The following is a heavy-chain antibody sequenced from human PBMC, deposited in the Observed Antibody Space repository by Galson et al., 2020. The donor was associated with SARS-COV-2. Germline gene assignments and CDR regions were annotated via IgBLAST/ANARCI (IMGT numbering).Heavy chain of an antibody. D-gene: IGHD5-12*01. V-gene: IGHV3-7*01. CDR3: ARDGHNGNDFDY. Sequence: GESLKISCVASGFTFRTHWMTWVRQAPGKGLEWVTNIQEDGSHINYADSVKGRFTISRDNAKNSVYLQMNSLRHEDTAVYYCARDGHNGNDFDYWGQGTLVTVSS. CDR2: IQEDGSHI. CDR1: GFTFRTHW. J-gene: IGHJ4*02.